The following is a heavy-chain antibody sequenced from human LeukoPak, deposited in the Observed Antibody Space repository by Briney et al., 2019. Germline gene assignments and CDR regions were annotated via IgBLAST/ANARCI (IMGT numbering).Heavy chain of an antibody. V-gene: IGHV3-74*01. D-gene: IGHD3-10*02. J-gene: IGHJ3*02. CDR3: ARRGLVPAFDI. Sequence: PGGSLRLSCAASGFTFSSYWMHWVRQAPGKGLVWLSRVNGDGNITTYADPVRGRFTISRDNAKNTLYLQMNSLRAEDTAVYYCARRGLVPAFDIWGQGTMVSVTS. CDR1: GFTFSSYW. CDR2: VNGDGNIT.